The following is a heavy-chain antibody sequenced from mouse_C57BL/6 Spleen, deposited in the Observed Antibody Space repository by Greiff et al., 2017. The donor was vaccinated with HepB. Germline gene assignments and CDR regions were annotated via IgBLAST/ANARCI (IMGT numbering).Heavy chain of an antibody. CDR3: ARGGYGYDAPWFAY. CDR2: INPNNGGT. D-gene: IGHD2-2*01. V-gene: IGHV1-18*01. J-gene: IGHJ3*01. CDR1: GYTFTDYN. Sequence: EVQLQQSGPELVKPGASVKIPCKASGYTFTDYNMDWVKQSHGKSLEWIGDINPNNGGTIYNQKFKGKATLTVDKSSSTAYMELRSLTSEDTAVYYCARGGYGYDAPWFAYWGQGTLVTVSA.